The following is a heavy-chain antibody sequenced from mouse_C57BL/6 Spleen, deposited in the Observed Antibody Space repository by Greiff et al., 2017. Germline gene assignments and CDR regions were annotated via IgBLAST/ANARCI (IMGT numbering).Heavy chain of an antibody. Sequence: VQLLQPGAELVRPGSSVKLSCKASGYTFPSYWMHWVKQRPIQGLEWIGNIDPSASETHYNQKFKDKATLTVDKSSITAYMQLSILTSEDAAVYYCARGEYYFDYWGQGTTLTVSS. CDR3: ARGEYYFDY. J-gene: IGHJ2*01. V-gene: IGHV1-52*01. CDR1: GYTFPSYW. CDR2: IDPSASET.